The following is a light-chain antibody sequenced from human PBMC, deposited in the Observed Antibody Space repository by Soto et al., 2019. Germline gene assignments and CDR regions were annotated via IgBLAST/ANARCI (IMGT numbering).Light chain of an antibody. CDR2: AAS. V-gene: IGKV1-17*01. CDR1: QVISND. J-gene: IGKJ1*01. Sequence: DIQMTQSPSSLSASVGDRVTITCRASQVISNDLGWYQQKPGQAPKRLIYAASSLQSGVPSRFSGSGSGTEFTLTISSLQPEDFATYYWLHHNDFPWTFGQGTKVEVK. CDR3: LHHNDFPWT.